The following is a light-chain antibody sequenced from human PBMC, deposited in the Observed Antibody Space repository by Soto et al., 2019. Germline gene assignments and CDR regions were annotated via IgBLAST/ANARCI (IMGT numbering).Light chain of an antibody. J-gene: IGKJ2*01. CDR2: GAS. CDR1: QSVSSSN. V-gene: IGKV3-20*01. Sequence: EIVLTQSPGTLSLSPGERATLSCRASQSVSSSNLAWYQQKPGQAPRLLIYGASSRATGIPDRFSGSGSGTDFTFTISRLEPEDFAVYYCQQYGNSPPYTFGQGTKLEIK. CDR3: QQYGNSPPYT.